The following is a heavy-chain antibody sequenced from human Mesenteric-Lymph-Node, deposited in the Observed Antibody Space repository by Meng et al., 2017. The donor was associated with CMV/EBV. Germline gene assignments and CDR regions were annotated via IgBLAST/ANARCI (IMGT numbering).Heavy chain of an antibody. J-gene: IGHJ6*02. V-gene: IGHV3-7*04. CDR3: ARHANGGWYAMDV. Sequence: GSLRLSCIASAFTFSDYWMTWVRQAPGKGLEWVANIRSDGTERNYVDSLKGRFTISRDNAKNSLYLQMNSLRVEDTAVYYCARHANGGWYAMDVWGHGTTVTVSS. CDR1: AFTFSDYW. CDR2: IRSDGTER. D-gene: IGHD2-15*01.